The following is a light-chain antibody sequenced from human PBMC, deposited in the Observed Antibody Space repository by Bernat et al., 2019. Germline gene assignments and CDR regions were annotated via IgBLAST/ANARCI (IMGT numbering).Light chain of an antibody. CDR3: SSYTRTSTFV. CDR2: EVT. V-gene: IGLV2-18*02. J-gene: IGLJ1*01. CDR1: RSDVGSHNR. Sequence: QSALTQPPSVSGSPGQSVTISCTGTRSDVGSHNRVSWYQQSPGTAPKLIIYEVTNRPAGVPDRFSGSKSGNTASLTISELQADDEADYYCSSYTRTSTFVFGTGTKVTVL.